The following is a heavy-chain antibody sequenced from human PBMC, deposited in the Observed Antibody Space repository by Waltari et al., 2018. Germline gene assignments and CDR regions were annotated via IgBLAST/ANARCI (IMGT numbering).Heavy chain of an antibody. J-gene: IGHJ6*02. CDR2: IIPIFGTA. Sequence: QVQLVQSGAEVKKPGSSVKVSCKASGGHFSSYAFSWVRQAPRQGLEWMGRIIPIFGTANYAQKFQGRVTITADKSTSTAYMELSSLRSEDTAVYYCARVRVGAAAIYYYYGMDVWGQGTTVTVSS. CDR3: ARVRVGAAAIYYYYGMDV. CDR1: GGHFSSYA. V-gene: IGHV1-69*08. D-gene: IGHD6-13*01.